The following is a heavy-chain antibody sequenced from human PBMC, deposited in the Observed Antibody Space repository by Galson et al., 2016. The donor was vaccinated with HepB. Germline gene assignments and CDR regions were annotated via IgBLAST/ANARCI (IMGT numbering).Heavy chain of an antibody. Sequence: SVKVSCKASGGSFSSLIISWVRQAPGQGLEWMGGLIPLSGTAEYAQKFRGRISITADGSTGTTYMELTSLRSEDTAVYYCASDKTSFGVIIRIQGYFDYWGQGTLVTVSS. CDR3: ASDKTSFGVIIRIQGYFDY. CDR1: GGSFSSLI. D-gene: IGHD3-3*01. V-gene: IGHV1-69*13. J-gene: IGHJ4*02. CDR2: LIPLSGTA.